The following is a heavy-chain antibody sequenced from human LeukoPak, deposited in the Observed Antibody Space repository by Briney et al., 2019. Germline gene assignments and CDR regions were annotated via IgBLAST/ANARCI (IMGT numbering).Heavy chain of an antibody. CDR3: ASGIDDYVWGSYLGY. CDR1: GFTFSSYA. D-gene: IGHD3-16*01. Sequence: PGGSLRLSCAASGFTFSSYAMSWIRQAPGKGLEWVSCISSSGSTIYYADSVKGRFTISRDNAKNSPYLQMNSLRAEDTAVYYCASGIDDYVWGSYLGYWGQGTLVTVSS. V-gene: IGHV3-11*04. CDR2: ISSSGSTI. J-gene: IGHJ4*02.